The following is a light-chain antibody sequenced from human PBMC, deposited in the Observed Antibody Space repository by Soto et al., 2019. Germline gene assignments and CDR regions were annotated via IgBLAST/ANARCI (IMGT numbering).Light chain of an antibody. V-gene: IGLV1-51*01. CDR1: SSNIGRNS. Sequence: QSVLTQPPSVSAAPGQKVTISCSGSSSNIGRNSVSWYQQLPGAAPKLLIYDNNKRPSGIPDRFSGSKSDTSATLDITGLQTGDEADYYCGTWDNSLSGVVFGGVTKLTVL. J-gene: IGLJ2*01. CDR2: DNN. CDR3: GTWDNSLSGVV.